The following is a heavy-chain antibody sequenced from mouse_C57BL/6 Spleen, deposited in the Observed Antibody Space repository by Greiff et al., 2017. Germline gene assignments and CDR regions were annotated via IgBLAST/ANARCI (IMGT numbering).Heavy chain of an antibody. CDR1: GYTFTSYW. CDR3: ARSGDGYHFDY. J-gene: IGHJ2*01. Sequence: VQLQQPGAELVKPGASVKLSCKASGYTFTSYWMHWVKQRPGQGLEWIGMIHPNSGSTNYNEKFKSKATLTVDKSSSTAYMQLSSLTSEDSAVYDCARSGDGYHFDYWGQGTTLTVSS. CDR2: IHPNSGST. V-gene: IGHV1-64*01. D-gene: IGHD2-3*01.